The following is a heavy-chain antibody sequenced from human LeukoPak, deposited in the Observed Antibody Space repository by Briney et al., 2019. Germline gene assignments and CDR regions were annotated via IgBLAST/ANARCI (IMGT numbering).Heavy chain of an antibody. CDR3: AAVKGGYSGSLTADY. Sequence: PSETLSLTCTVSGGSISSSYWSWIRQPPGKGLEWIGYIYYSGSTNYNPSLKSRVTISVDTSKNQFSLKLSSVTAADTAVYYCAAVKGGYSGSLTADYWGQGTLVTVSS. D-gene: IGHD1-26*01. CDR2: IYYSGST. V-gene: IGHV4-59*01. CDR1: GGSISSSY. J-gene: IGHJ4*02.